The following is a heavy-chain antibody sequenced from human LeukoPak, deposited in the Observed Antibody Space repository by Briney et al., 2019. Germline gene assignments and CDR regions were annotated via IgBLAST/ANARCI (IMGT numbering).Heavy chain of an antibody. CDR3: ARGRTSMAYFDC. D-gene: IGHD5-18*01. CDR1: GFTYSDAW. J-gene: IGHJ4*02. CDR2: ITSTSSI. Sequence: GFTYSDAWMAWVRQAPGKGLEWVSYITSTSSIYYADSVKGRFTISRDNAKNSLYLQMNSLRDEDTAVYYCARGRTSMAYFDCWGQGTLVTVSS. V-gene: IGHV3-69-1*01.